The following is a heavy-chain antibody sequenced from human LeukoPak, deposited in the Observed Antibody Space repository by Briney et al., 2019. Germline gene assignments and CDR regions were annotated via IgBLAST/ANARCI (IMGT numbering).Heavy chain of an antibody. CDR2: IYSSGNT. CDR1: GASISSSNYY. Sequence: SETLSLTCAVSGASISSSNYYWGWVRQSPGKGLEWIGNIYSSGNTYYNASLKSRVTISVDTSKNQFSLKLSSVTAADTAVYYCARDGDFWSGWGAFDIWGQGTMVTVSS. D-gene: IGHD3-3*01. V-gene: IGHV4-39*07. J-gene: IGHJ3*02. CDR3: ARDGDFWSGWGAFDI.